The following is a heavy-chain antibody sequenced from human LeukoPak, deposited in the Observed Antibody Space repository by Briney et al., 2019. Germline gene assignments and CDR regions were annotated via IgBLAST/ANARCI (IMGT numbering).Heavy chain of an antibody. Sequence: GASVKVSCKASGYTFTSYGISWVRQAPGQGLEWMGWISAYNGNTNYAQKLQGRVTMTTDTSTSTAYMELRSLRSDDTAVYYCARRFDTAMVPFDHYYYMDVWGKGTTVTVSS. D-gene: IGHD5-18*01. CDR3: ARRFDTAMVPFDHYYYMDV. CDR1: GYTFTSYG. J-gene: IGHJ6*03. CDR2: ISAYNGNT. V-gene: IGHV1-18*01.